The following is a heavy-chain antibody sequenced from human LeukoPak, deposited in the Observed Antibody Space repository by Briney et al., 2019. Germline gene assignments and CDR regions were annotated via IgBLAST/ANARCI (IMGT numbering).Heavy chain of an antibody. V-gene: IGHV3-15*01. CDR2: MKSNSDGGTS. D-gene: IGHD2/OR15-2a*01. CDR1: GFTFHNAW. CDR3: ATVSNDVLY. J-gene: IGHJ4*02. Sequence: GGSLRHSCAASGFTFHNAWMTSVRHAPGKGLEWVVRMKSNSDGGTSDYAAPVKGRFTISRDDSKDTLYLHMNSLRAEDTAVYYCATVSNDVLYGGQGTLVTVS.